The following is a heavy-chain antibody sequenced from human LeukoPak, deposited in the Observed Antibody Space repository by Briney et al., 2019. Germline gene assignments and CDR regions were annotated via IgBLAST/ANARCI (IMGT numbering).Heavy chain of an antibody. J-gene: IGHJ3*02. CDR2: MNPNSGNT. D-gene: IGHD3-3*01. CDR1: GYTFTIYD. Sequence: ASVKVSCKASGYTFTIYDINWVRQATGQGLEWMGWMNPNSGNTGYAQKFQGRVTMTRNTSISTAYMELSSLRSEDTAVYYCARGSAVLRFLEWLSYYDAFDIWGQGTMVTVSS. V-gene: IGHV1-8*01. CDR3: ARGSAVLRFLEWLSYYDAFDI.